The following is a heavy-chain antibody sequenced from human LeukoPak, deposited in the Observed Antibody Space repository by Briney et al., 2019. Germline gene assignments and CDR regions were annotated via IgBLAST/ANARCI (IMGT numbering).Heavy chain of an antibody. CDR2: INHGGGT. D-gene: IGHD4-17*01. CDR1: GGSFSDYF. Sequence: PSETLSLTCAVYGGSFSDYFWNWIRQTPGKGLEWIGEINHGGGTNYSPSLKSRATISVDTSKKQFSLNLTSVTAADTAVYYCARGEDGTGDYRPTYFDSWGQGTLVTVSS. J-gene: IGHJ4*02. V-gene: IGHV4-34*01. CDR3: ARGEDGTGDYRPTYFDS.